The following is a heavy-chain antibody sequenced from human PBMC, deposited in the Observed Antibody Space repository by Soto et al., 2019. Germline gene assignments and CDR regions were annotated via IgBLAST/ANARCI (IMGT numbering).Heavy chain of an antibody. V-gene: IGHV4-31*01. J-gene: IGHJ4*02. Sequence: QVRLQESGPGLVRPSETLSLTCTASGVSISSAGYYWSWIRHRPGKGLEWIGTTFYSASTYYNPSLKSATSISVDTSKNQFSLNLSSVTAADTAVYYCASPSMLRGVIAFGQWGPGIQVTVSS. D-gene: IGHD3-10*01. CDR2: TFYSAST. CDR1: GVSISSAGYY. CDR3: ASPSMLRGVIAFGQ.